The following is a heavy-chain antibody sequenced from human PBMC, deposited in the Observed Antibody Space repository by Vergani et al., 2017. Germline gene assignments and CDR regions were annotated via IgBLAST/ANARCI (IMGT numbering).Heavy chain of an antibody. D-gene: IGHD3-9*01. Sequence: QVQVVQSGAEVKKSGASVKVSCKTSGYTFSNYYMHWVRQAPGQGLEWMGIINPSGGHTNYAQKFQGRVTMTRDTSTSTVYVEVSSLRSEDTAIYYCARGDYGILTGYRYWGQGTLVTVAA. CDR2: INPSGGHT. V-gene: IGHV1-46*03. J-gene: IGHJ4*02. CDR1: GYTFSNYY. CDR3: ARGDYGILTGYRY.